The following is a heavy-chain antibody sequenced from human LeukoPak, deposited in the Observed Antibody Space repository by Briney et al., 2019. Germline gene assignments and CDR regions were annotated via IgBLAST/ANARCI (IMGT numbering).Heavy chain of an antibody. D-gene: IGHD6-19*01. Sequence: ASVKASCKASGYTFTGYYMRWVRQAPGQGLEWMGWINPNSGGTNYAQKLQGRVTMTRDTSISTAYMELSRLRSDDTAVYYCARDSSLYSSGWRFDYWGQGTLVTVSS. J-gene: IGHJ4*02. CDR1: GYTFTGYY. V-gene: IGHV1-2*02. CDR3: ARDSSLYSSGWRFDY. CDR2: INPNSGGT.